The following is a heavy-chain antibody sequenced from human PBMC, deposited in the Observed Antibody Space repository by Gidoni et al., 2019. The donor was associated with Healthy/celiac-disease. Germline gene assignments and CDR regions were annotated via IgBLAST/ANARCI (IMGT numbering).Heavy chain of an antibody. D-gene: IGHD3-10*01. CDR2: IYYSGST. V-gene: IGHV4-39*01. J-gene: IGHJ4*02. CDR1: GGSISSSSYY. CDR3: ARRGVSRGVDY. Sequence: QLQLQESGSGLVKPSETLSLTCTVPGGSISSSSYYWGWIRQPPGKGLEWIGSIYYSGSTYYNPSLKSRVTISVDTSKNQFSLKLSSVTAADTAVYYCARRGVSRGVDYWGQGTLVTVSS.